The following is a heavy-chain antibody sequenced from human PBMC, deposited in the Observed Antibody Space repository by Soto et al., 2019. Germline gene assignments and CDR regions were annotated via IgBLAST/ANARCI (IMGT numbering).Heavy chain of an antibody. CDR2: IIPIFGTA. CDR3: AGSGSYPHPLG. Sequence: QVQLVQSGAEVKKPGSSVKVSCKASGGTFSSYAISWVRQAPGQGLEWMGGIIPIFGTANYAQKFQGRVTITADESTSTGYMEVSSLRSEDTAVYYCAGSGSYPHPLGWGQGTPVTVSS. J-gene: IGHJ4*02. CDR1: GGTFSSYA. D-gene: IGHD1-26*01. V-gene: IGHV1-69*01.